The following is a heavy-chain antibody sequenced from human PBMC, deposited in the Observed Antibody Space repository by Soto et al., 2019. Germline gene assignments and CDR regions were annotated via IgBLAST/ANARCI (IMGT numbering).Heavy chain of an antibody. CDR1: GYSFTSYW. D-gene: IGHD5-12*01. Sequence: PGESLKISCKGSGYSFTSYWIGWLRQMPGKGLEWMGIIYPGDSDTRYSPSFQGQVTISADKSISTAYLQWSSLKASDTAMYYCARYVDIVATTPDYWGQGTLVTASS. CDR3: ARYVDIVATTPDY. V-gene: IGHV5-51*01. CDR2: IYPGDSDT. J-gene: IGHJ4*02.